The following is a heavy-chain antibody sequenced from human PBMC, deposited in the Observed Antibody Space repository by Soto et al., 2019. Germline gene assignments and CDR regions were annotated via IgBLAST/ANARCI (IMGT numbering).Heavy chain of an antibody. J-gene: IGHJ6*02. CDR3: ARSQGGSSSLEISYYDYYGMDV. D-gene: IGHD2-15*01. CDR1: GGTFSSYA. V-gene: IGHV1-69*01. CDR2: IIPIFGTA. Sequence: QVQLVQSGAEVKKPGSSVKVSCKAPGGTFSSYAIRWVRQAPGQGPEWMGGIIPIFGTATYAQKFQGRVTINADESTSTGYMDLSSLRYEDTAVYCCARSQGGSSSLEISYYDYYGMDVCGQGTTVTGAS.